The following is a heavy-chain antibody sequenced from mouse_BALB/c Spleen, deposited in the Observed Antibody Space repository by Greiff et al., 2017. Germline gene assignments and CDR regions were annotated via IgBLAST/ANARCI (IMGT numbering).Heavy chain of an antibody. J-gene: IGHJ3*01. CDR3: ARDMDYDVAY. CDR1: GFTFTDYY. V-gene: IGHV7-3*02. CDR2: IRNKANGYTT. D-gene: IGHD2-4*01. Sequence: EVKVVESGGGLVQPGGSLRLSCATSGFTFTDYYMSWVRQPPGKALEWLGFIRNKANGYTTEYSASVKGRFTISRDNSQSILYLQMNTLRAEDSATYYCARDMDYDVAYWGQGTLVTVSA.